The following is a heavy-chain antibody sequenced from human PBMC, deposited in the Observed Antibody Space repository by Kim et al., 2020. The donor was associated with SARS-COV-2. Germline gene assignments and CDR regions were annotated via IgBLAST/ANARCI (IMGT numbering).Heavy chain of an antibody. V-gene: IGHV1-69*13. D-gene: IGHD6-19*01. CDR1: GGTFTSYA. CDR2: IIPIFGTA. J-gene: IGHJ3*02. CDR3: ARDRLEQWLVPNPSAFDI. Sequence: SVKVSCKASGGTFTSYAISWVRQAPGQGLEWMGGIIPIFGTANYAQKFQGRVTITADESTSTVYMELSSLRSEDTAVYYCARDRLEQWLVPNPSAFDIWGQGTMLTVSS.